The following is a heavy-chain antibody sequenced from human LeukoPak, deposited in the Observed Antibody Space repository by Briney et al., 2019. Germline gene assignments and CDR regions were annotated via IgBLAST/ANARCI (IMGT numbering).Heavy chain of an antibody. V-gene: IGHV1-69*04. J-gene: IGHJ5*02. CDR1: GGTFSSYA. Sequence: SVKVSCKASGGTFSSYAISWVRQAPGQGLEWMGRIIPILGIANYAQKFQGRVTITADKSTSTAYMELSSLRSEDTAVYYCARGAYYGDSPGSFDPWGQGTLVTVSS. CDR3: ARGAYYGDSPGSFDP. D-gene: IGHD4-17*01. CDR2: IIPILGIA.